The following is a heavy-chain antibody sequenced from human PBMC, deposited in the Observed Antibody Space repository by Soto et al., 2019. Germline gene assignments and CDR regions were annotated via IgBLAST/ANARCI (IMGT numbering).Heavy chain of an antibody. CDR3: ASQAAGTYPVTRYYCYDGMDV. D-gene: IGHD6-13*01. CDR1: GYRFTSYW. Sequence: GESLKTLRNGSGYRFTSYWISRVRPMSGKGLEWMGRLYPCYSYTNYSPSFQGHVPIPPDKFLSPAYLQWSSLKASGTAMYYCASQAAGTYPVTRYYCYDGMDVWGQGTTATVSS. CDR2: LYPCYSYT. V-gene: IGHV5-10-1*01. J-gene: IGHJ6*02.